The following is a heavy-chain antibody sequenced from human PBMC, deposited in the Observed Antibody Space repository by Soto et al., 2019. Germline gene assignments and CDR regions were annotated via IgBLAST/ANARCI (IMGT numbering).Heavy chain of an antibody. J-gene: IGHJ4*02. V-gene: IGHV3-7*01. Sequence: GGSLRLSCAASGFTFSSYWMSRVRQAPGKGLEWVANIKQDGSEKYYVDSVKGRFTISRDNAKNSLYLQMNSLRAEDTAVYYCAREGYDILTGYPYYFDYWGQGTLVTVSS. CDR3: AREGYDILTGYPYYFDY. CDR2: IKQDGSEK. D-gene: IGHD3-9*01. CDR1: GFTFSSYW.